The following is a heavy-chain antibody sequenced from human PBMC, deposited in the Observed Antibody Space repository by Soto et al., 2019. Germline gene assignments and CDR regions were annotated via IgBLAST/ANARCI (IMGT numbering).Heavy chain of an antibody. J-gene: IGHJ4*02. D-gene: IGHD4-4*01. Sequence: PGGSLRLFWSASGFSFGSFWMSWVRQAPGKGLEWVANIRQDGGEKYYSDSVKGRFTISRDNAKNSLYLQMNSLRVEDTAVYFCASGRGLHFWGQGTQVTVSS. V-gene: IGHV3-7*01. CDR1: GFSFGSFW. CDR2: IRQDGGEK. CDR3: ASGRGLHF.